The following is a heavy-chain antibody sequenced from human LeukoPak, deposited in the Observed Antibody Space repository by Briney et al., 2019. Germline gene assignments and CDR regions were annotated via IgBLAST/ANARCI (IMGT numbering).Heavy chain of an antibody. CDR2: ISGSNSYI. Sequence: GGSLRLSCAAPGSTFSSYTMHWIRQAPGKGLEWVSSISGSNSYIFYADSVKGRFTVSRDNAKDSLYLQMNSLRAEDTAVHYCARALTTLTYEGYWGQGTLVTVSS. J-gene: IGHJ4*02. D-gene: IGHD1-1*01. CDR1: GSTFSSYT. CDR3: ARALTTLTYEGY. V-gene: IGHV3-21*01.